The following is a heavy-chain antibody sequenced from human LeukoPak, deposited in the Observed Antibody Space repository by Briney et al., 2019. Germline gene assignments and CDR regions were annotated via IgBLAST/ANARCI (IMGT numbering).Heavy chain of an antibody. J-gene: IGHJ4*02. CDR3: ARARRYSSSEFDY. CDR2: IIPIFGTA. CDR1: GGTFSSYA. Sequence: SVKVSCKASGGTFSSYAISWVRQAPGQGLEWMGGIIPIFGTANYAQKFQGRVTITADESASTAYMELSSLRSEDTAVYYCARARRYSSSEFDYWGQGTLVTVSS. V-gene: IGHV1-69*13. D-gene: IGHD6-6*01.